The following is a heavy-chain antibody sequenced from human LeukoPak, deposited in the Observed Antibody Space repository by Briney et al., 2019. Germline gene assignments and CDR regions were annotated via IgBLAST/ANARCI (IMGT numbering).Heavy chain of an antibody. J-gene: IGHJ4*02. Sequence: PGGSLRLSCAASGFTFSNYWMTWVRQAPGKGLVWVSRINNVGSGTTYADSVKGRFTISRDNTKNTLCLQMNSLVDEDTAVYFCAREVSGTSYFDYWGQGTQVTVSS. CDR3: AREVSGTSYFDY. CDR2: INNVGSGT. V-gene: IGHV3-74*01. D-gene: IGHD1-26*01. CDR1: GFTFSNYW.